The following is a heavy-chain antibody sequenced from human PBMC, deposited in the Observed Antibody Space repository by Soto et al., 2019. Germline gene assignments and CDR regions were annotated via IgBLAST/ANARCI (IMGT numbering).Heavy chain of an antibody. V-gene: IGHV4-39*07. CDR1: GDSINSRGYF. CDR2: IYYRGST. Sequence: SETLSLTCTVSGDSINSRGYFWGWVRQTPGRGLEWIGAIYYRGSTYYNPSLESRVSISVDTSKNQFSLKLSSVTAADTAVYYCARELFGRSVWFDPWGQGTLVTVSS. D-gene: IGHD3-10*01. CDR3: ARELFGRSVWFDP. J-gene: IGHJ5*02.